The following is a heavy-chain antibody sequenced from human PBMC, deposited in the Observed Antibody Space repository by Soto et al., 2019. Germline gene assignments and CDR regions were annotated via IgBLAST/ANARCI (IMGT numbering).Heavy chain of an antibody. CDR1: GGSISSGGYS. V-gene: IGHV4-30-2*01. Sequence: QLQLQESGSGLVKPSQTLSLTCAVSGGSISSGGYSWSWIRQPPGKGLEWIGYIYHSGSTYYNPSVSSRLNTAVDRATNQSSVQLSSVAAADTAVYYGARGQVVAAQHWGQGTLVTVSS. J-gene: IGHJ4*02. D-gene: IGHD2-15*01. CDR3: ARGQVVAAQH. CDR2: IYHSGST.